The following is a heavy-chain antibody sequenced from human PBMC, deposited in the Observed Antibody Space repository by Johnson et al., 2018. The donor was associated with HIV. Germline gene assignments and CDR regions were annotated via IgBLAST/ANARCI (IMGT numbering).Heavy chain of an antibody. V-gene: IGHV3-30*04. CDR3: ARDASRGYGSELDAFDI. Sequence: QVQLVESGGGVVQPGRSLRLSCAASGFSFSNYAMHWVRQAPGKGLEWMAIISYAGSNKYYADSVQGRFNITRDNAKNSLYRQMNSLSAEDTAVYYCARDASRGYGSELDAFDIWGQGTMVTVSS. D-gene: IGHD3-10*01. CDR1: GFSFSNYA. CDR2: ISYAGSNK. J-gene: IGHJ3*02.